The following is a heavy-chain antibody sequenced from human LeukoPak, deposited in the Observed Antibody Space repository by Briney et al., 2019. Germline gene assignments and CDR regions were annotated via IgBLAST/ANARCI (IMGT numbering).Heavy chain of an antibody. Sequence: GGSLRLSCVASGFTFSSDAMSWVRQAPGKGLEWVSAITAGGDNTYYADSVKGRFTISRDNSKNTPYLQMNSLRAEDTAVYYCAKDQVGAIFDYWGQGTLVTVSS. CDR2: ITAGGDNT. CDR3: AKDQVGAIFDY. V-gene: IGHV3-23*01. J-gene: IGHJ4*02. D-gene: IGHD1-26*01. CDR1: GFTFSSDA.